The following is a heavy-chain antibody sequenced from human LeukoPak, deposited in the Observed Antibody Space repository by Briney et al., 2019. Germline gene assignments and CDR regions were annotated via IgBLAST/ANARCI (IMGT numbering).Heavy chain of an antibody. Sequence: ASVKVSCKASGGTFSSYAISWVRQAPGQGLEWMGRIIPVFGTANYAQKFQGRVTITTDESTSTAYMELSSLRSEDTAVYYCAREDDEWLPFARYNWFDPWGQGTLVTVSS. V-gene: IGHV1-69*05. D-gene: IGHD5-12*01. CDR3: AREDDEWLPFARYNWFDP. CDR2: IIPVFGTA. CDR1: GGTFSSYA. J-gene: IGHJ5*02.